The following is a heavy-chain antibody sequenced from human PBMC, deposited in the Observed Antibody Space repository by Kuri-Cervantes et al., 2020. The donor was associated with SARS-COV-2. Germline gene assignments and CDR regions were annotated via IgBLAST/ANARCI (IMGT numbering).Heavy chain of an antibody. J-gene: IGHJ4*02. CDR3: AKAPGIYSSSWYELDY. D-gene: IGHD6-13*01. V-gene: IGHV3-30*02. CDR2: IRYDGSNK. CDR1: GFTFSSYG. Sequence: GGSLKISCAASGFTFSSYGMHWVRQAPGKGLEWVAFIRYDGSNKYYADSVKGRFTIPRDNSKNTLYLQMNSLRAEDTAAYYCAKAPGIYSSSWYELDYWGQGTLVTVSS.